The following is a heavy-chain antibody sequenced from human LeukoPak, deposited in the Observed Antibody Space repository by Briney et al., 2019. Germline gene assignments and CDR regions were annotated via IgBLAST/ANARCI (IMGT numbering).Heavy chain of an antibody. CDR1: GYTFTSYD. CDR3: ARGLRKTYYYDSSGP. CDR2: MNPNSGNT. Sequence: ASVKVSCKASGYTFTSYDINWVRQATGQGHEWMGWMNPNSGNTGYAQKFQGRVTMTRNTSISTAYMELSSLRSEDTAVYYCARGLRKTYYYDSSGPWGQGTLVTVSS. V-gene: IGHV1-8*01. J-gene: IGHJ5*02. D-gene: IGHD3-22*01.